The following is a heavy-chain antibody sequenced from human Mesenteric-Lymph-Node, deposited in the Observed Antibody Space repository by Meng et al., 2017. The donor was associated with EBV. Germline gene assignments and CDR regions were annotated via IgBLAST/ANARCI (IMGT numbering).Heavy chain of an antibody. CDR3: ARDWGLRAYFQY. J-gene: IGHJ1*01. CDR2: IYYSGST. V-gene: IGHV4-39*07. D-gene: IGHD3-16*01. Sequence: VQLQESGPGLVKPSEPLSLTCTVSGGSISSSTYYWGWIRQPPGKGLEWIGSIYYSGSTYYNPSLKSRVTISISTSKNQFSLKLSSVTAADTAVYYCARDWGLRAYFQYWGQGTLVTVSS. CDR1: GGSISSSTYY.